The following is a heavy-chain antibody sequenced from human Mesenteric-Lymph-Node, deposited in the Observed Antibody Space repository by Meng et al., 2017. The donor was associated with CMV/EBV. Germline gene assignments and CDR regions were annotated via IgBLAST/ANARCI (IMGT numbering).Heavy chain of an antibody. Sequence: GESLKISCAASGFTFSSYSINWVRQAPGKGLEWVSSIGSSSSYIYYADSVKGRFTISRDNAKNSLYLQMDSLRAEDTAVYYCARDQSYYGSGSYYRVFDYWGQGTRVTVSS. J-gene: IGHJ4*02. D-gene: IGHD3-10*01. CDR3: ARDQSYYGSGSYYRVFDY. CDR1: GFTFSSYS. CDR2: IGSSSSYI. V-gene: IGHV3-21*01.